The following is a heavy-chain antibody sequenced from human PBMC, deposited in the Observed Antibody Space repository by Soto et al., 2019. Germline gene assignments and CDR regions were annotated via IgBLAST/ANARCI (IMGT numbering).Heavy chain of an antibody. CDR2: ISGSGGST. CDR3: AKDLVSGLTGTPLPIFDI. J-gene: IGHJ3*02. D-gene: IGHD1-20*01. Sequence: GGSLRLSCAASGFTFSSYAMSWVRQAPGKGLEWVSAISGSGGSTYYADSVKGRFTISRDNSKNTLYLQMNSLRAEDTAVYYCAKDLVSGLTGTPLPIFDIWGQGTMVTVSS. V-gene: IGHV3-23*01. CDR1: GFTFSSYA.